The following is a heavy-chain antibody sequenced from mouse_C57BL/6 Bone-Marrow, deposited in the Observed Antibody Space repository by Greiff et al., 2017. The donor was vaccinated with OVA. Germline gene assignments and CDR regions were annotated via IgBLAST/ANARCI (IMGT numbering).Heavy chain of an antibody. D-gene: IGHD1-2*01. V-gene: IGHV1-81*01. J-gene: IGHJ4*01. CDR2: IYPRSGNT. CDR3: ARSATAAMDY. Sequence: VKLMESGAELARPGASVKLSCKASGYTFTSYGISWVKQRTGQGLEWIGEIYPRSGNTYYNEKFKGKATLTADKSSSTAYMELRSLTSEDSAVYFCARSATAAMDYWGQGTSVTVSS. CDR1: GYTFTSYG.